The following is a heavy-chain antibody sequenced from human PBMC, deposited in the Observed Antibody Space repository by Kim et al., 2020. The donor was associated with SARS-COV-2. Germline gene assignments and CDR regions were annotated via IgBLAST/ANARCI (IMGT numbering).Heavy chain of an antibody. CDR1: GFTFGNHA. CDR2: IWYDGSRR. CDR3: ARDGQSLAPYAMDV. V-gene: IGHV3-33*01. Sequence: GGSLRLSCAASGFTFGNHAIHWVRQAPGKGLEWVAYIWYDGSRREYADSMKGRFSISRDNSKNTLFLEVNSLTTEDTAVYYCARDGQSLAPYAMDVWGQGTTVTVSS. D-gene: IGHD1-26*01. J-gene: IGHJ6*02.